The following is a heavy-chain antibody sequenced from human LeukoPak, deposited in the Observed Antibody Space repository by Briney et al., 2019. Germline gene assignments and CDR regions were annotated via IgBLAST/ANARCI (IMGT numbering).Heavy chain of an antibody. CDR1: GGSISSSSYY. CDR2: IYYSGST. CDR3: ARGIYCSGGSCWAPMDV. V-gene: IGHV4-39*01. Sequence: PSETLSLTCTVSGGSISSSSYYWGWIRQPPGKGLEWIGSIYYSGSTYYNPSLKSRVTISVDTSKNQFSLKLSSVTAADTAVYYCARGIYCSGGSCWAPMDVWGKGTTVTISS. J-gene: IGHJ6*03. D-gene: IGHD2-15*01.